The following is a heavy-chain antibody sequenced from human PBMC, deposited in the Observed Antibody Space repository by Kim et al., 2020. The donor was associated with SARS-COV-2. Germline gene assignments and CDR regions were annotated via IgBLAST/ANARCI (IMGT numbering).Heavy chain of an antibody. Sequence: KNYVDSVKGRFIISRDNSKNRLYLQMNSLIAEDTAVYYCASDIVSGYFDSWGQGTLVTVSS. CDR3: ASDIVSGYFDS. J-gene: IGHJ4*02. CDR2: K. D-gene: IGHD3-16*02. V-gene: IGHV3-33*01.